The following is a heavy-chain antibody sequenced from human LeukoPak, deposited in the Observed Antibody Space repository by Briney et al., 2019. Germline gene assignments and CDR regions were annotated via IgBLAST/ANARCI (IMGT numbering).Heavy chain of an antibody. J-gene: IGHJ5*02. V-gene: IGHV4-59*01. Sequence: LRLSCAASGFTFSDYYMSWIRQPPGKGLEWIGYIYYSGSTNYNPSLKSRVTISVDTSKNQFSLKLSSVTAADTAVYYCARVGAAGTNWFDPWGQGTLVTVSS. CDR3: ARVGAAGTNWFDP. D-gene: IGHD6-13*01. CDR2: IYYSGST. CDR1: GFTFSDYY.